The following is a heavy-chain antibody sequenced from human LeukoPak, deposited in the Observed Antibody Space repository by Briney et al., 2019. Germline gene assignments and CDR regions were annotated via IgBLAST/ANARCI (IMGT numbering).Heavy chain of an antibody. CDR2: SYHSGST. J-gene: IGHJ6*02. D-gene: IGHD2-21*02. CDR1: GGSISSGGYS. Sequence: SQTLSLTCAVSGGSISSGGYSWSWIRQPPGKGLEWIGYSYHSGSTYYNPALKSLVTISVDRSKNQFSLKLSSVTAADTAVYYCARGDPSGMDVWGQGTTVTVSS. CDR3: ARGDPSGMDV. V-gene: IGHV4-30-2*01.